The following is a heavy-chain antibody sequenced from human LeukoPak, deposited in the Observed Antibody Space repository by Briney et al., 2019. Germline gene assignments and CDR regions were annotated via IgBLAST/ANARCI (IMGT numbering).Heavy chain of an antibody. CDR2: ISCDGSNK. Sequence: GGSLRLSCAASGFTFSSYAMHWVRQAPGKGLEWVAVISCDGSNKYYADSVKGRFTISRDNSKNTLYLQMNSLRAEDTAVYYCARGVVVPDATNPDNWGQGTLVTVSS. J-gene: IGHJ4*02. CDR1: GFTFSSYA. D-gene: IGHD2-2*01. V-gene: IGHV3-30-3*01. CDR3: ARGVVVPDATNPDN.